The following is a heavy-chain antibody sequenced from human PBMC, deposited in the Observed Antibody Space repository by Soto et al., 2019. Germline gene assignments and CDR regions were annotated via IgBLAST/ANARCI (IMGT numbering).Heavy chain of an antibody. CDR1: GFTFSMYS. Sequence: GGSLRLSCEVSGFTFSMYSMSWVRQGPGKGLEWVAKIPQDGVDGHYADSVKGRFTISRDNGKNSLYLQLNNLRAEDTAVYYCARDHLILPAHDFFYGSDVWGRGATVTVSS. CDR3: ARDHLILPAHDFFYGSDV. D-gene: IGHD2-21*02. J-gene: IGHJ6*02. V-gene: IGHV3-7*03. CDR2: IPQDGVDG.